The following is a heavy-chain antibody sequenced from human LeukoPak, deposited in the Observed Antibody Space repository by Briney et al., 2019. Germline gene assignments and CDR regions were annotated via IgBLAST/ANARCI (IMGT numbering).Heavy chain of an antibody. J-gene: IGHJ4*02. Sequence: SETLSLTCAVYGGSFSGYYWSWIRQPPGKGLEWIGEISHSGSTNYNPSLKSRVTISVDTSKNQFSLKLSSVTAADTAVYYCARAYSSSWYFYWGQGTLVTVSS. CDR1: GGSFSGYY. CDR2: ISHSGST. D-gene: IGHD6-13*01. CDR3: ARAYSSSWYFY. V-gene: IGHV4-34*01.